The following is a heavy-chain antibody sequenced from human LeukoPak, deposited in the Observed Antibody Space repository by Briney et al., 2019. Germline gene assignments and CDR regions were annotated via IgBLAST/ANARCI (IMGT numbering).Heavy chain of an antibody. V-gene: IGHV4-34*01. Sequence: KPSETLSLTCAVYGGSFSGYYWSWIRQPPGKGMEWIGEINHSGSTNYNPSLKSRVTISVDTSKNQFSLKLSSVTAADTAVYYCARDSAAGQYYFDYWGQGTLVTVSS. CDR3: ARDSAAGQYYFDY. CDR1: GGSFSGYY. D-gene: IGHD6-13*01. J-gene: IGHJ4*02. CDR2: INHSGST.